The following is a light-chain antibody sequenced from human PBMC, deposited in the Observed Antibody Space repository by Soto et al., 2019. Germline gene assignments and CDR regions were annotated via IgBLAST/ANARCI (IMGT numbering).Light chain of an antibody. CDR2: RNN. Sequence: QTVVTQPPSASGTPGQRVTISCSGSSSNLGSNYVYWYQQLPGTAPKLLIYRNNQRPSGVPDRFSGSKSGTSASLAISGLRSEDEADYYCAAWDDSLSVLFGGGTKLTVL. CDR3: AAWDDSLSVL. J-gene: IGLJ3*02. V-gene: IGLV1-47*01. CDR1: SSNLGSNY.